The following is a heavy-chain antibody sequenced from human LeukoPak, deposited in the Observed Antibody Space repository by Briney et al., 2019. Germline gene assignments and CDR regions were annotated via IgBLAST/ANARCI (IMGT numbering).Heavy chain of an antibody. CDR1: GGTFSSYA. V-gene: IGHV1-69*06. J-gene: IGHJ3*02. Sequence: SVKVSCKASGGTFSSYAISWVRQAPGQGLEWMGGIIPIFGTANYAQKFQGRVTITADKSTSTAYMELSSLRSEDTAVYYCARERSTVVGLDAFDIWGQGTMVTVSS. CDR2: IIPIFGTA. CDR3: ARERSTVVGLDAFDI. D-gene: IGHD4-23*01.